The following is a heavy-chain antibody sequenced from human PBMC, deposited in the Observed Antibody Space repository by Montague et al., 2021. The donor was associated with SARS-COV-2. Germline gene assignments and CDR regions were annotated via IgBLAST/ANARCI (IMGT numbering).Heavy chain of an antibody. CDR1: GDSINSFN. Sequence: SETLSLTCTVSGDSINSFNWNWIRQPPGKGLEWIGHIYHTGRFNYNPSLKSRVTMSVDTSKNQFSLSLNSVTAADTAVYYCARGRQHINMVVVCVTDGEYDFDYWGQGALVAVSS. V-gene: IGHV4-59*08. CDR3: ARGRQHINMVVVCVTDGEYDFDY. J-gene: IGHJ4*02. CDR2: IYHTGRF. D-gene: IGHD3-22*01.